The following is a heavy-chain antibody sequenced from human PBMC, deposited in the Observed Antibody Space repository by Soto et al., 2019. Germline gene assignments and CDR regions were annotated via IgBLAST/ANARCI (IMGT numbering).Heavy chain of an antibody. CDR1: GGTFSSYA. J-gene: IGHJ5*02. CDR3: ARGFSGGANNWFDP. CDR2: IIPIFGTA. Sequence: SVKVSCKASGGTFSSYAISWVRQAPGQGLEWMGGIIPIFGTANYAQKFQGRVTITADESTSTAYMELSSLRSEDTAVYYCARGFSGGANNWFDPWGQGTLVTVSS. V-gene: IGHV1-69*13. D-gene: IGHD1-26*01.